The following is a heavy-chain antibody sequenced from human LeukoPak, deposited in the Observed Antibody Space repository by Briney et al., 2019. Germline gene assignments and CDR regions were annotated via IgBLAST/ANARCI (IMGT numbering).Heavy chain of an antibody. D-gene: IGHD4-23*01. CDR2: ISGSGGST. Sequence: GRSLRLSCAASGFTFSSNSMSWDRQPPGKGLEWVSGISGSGGSTYYADSVKGRLTTSRDNSKNTMYLQMNSLRTDDTAVYYCAKDDNGGIREDWFDPWGQGTLVTVSS. CDR3: AKDDNGGIREDWFDP. J-gene: IGHJ5*02. CDR1: GFTFSSNS. V-gene: IGHV3-23*01.